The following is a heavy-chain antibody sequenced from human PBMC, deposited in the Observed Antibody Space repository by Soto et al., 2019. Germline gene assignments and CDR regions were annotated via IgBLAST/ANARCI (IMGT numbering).Heavy chain of an antibody. CDR2: IYHSGST. D-gene: IGHD3-22*01. CDR1: GGSISSSNW. Sequence: ASETLSLTCAVSGGSISSSNWWSWVRQPPGKGLEWIGEIYHSGSTNYNPSLKSRVTISVDTSKNQFSLKLSSVTAADTAVYYCARDRAYDSSGYYYHWGQGTLVTVSS. J-gene: IGHJ5*02. CDR3: ARDRAYDSSGYYYH. V-gene: IGHV4-4*02.